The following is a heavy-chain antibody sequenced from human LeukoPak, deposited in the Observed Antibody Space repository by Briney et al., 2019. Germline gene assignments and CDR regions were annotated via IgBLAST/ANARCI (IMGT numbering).Heavy chain of an antibody. CDR3: ARDRGHSYGPDY. Sequence: SETLSLTCTVSGGSISSYYWSWIRQPPGKGLEWIGYIYYSGSTNYNPSLKSRVTISVDTSKNQFSLKLSSVTAADTAVYYCARDRGHSYGPDYWGQGTLVTVSS. D-gene: IGHD5-18*01. J-gene: IGHJ4*02. V-gene: IGHV4-59*01. CDR1: GGSISSYY. CDR2: IYYSGST.